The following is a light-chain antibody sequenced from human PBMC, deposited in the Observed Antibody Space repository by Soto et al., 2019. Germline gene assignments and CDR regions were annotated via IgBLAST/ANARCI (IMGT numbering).Light chain of an antibody. J-gene: IGLJ1*01. Sequence: QSVLTQPASVSGSPGQSITISCTGTSSDIGGYKHVSWYQQHPGKAPKLMIYEVSNRPSGVSNRFSGSKSGNTASLTISGLQAEGEADYYCSSYTTSSTQVFGTGTKVTVL. CDR1: SSDIGGYKH. CDR3: SSYTTSSTQV. CDR2: EVS. V-gene: IGLV2-14*01.